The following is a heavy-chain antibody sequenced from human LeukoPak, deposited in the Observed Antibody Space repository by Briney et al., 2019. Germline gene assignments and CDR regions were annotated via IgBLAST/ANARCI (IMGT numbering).Heavy chain of an antibody. CDR2: IYTSGST. V-gene: IGHV4-4*07. Sequence: SETLSLTCTVSGGSISSYYWSWIRQPAGKGLEWSGRIYTSGSTNYNLSLKSRVTMSVDTSKNQFSLKLSSVTAADTAVYYCARGPYGSGSYLIDYWGQGTLVTVSS. D-gene: IGHD3-10*01. CDR3: ARGPYGSGSYLIDY. J-gene: IGHJ4*02. CDR1: GGSISSYY.